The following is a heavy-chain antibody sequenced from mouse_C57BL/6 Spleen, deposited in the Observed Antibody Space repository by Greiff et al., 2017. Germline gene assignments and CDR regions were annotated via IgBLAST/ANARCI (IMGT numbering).Heavy chain of an antibody. J-gene: IGHJ4*01. CDR1: GYTFTSYG. Sequence: QVQLKESGAELARPGASVKLSCKASGYTFTSYGISWVKQRTGPGLEWIGEIYPRSGHTDYNEKFKGKATLTADKSSSTAYMELRSLTSEDSAFYFCARLYNGNYSAMDYWGQGTSVTVSS. D-gene: IGHD2-1*01. CDR2: IYPRSGHT. V-gene: IGHV1-81*01. CDR3: ARLYNGNYSAMDY.